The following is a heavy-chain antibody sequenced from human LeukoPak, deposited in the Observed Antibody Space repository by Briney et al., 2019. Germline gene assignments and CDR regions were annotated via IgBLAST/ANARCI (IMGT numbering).Heavy chain of an antibody. D-gene: IGHD4-17*01. CDR1: GFTFSSYA. V-gene: IGHV3-23*01. Sequence: GGSLRLSCAASGFTFSSYAMSWVHQAPGKGLEWVSAITSGGGSTYYADSVKGRFAISRDNSKDTLYLQMNSLRAEDTAVYYCAKGFRNTVPTFDYWGQGTLVTVSS. CDR3: AKGFRNTVPTFDY. CDR2: ITSGGGST. J-gene: IGHJ4*02.